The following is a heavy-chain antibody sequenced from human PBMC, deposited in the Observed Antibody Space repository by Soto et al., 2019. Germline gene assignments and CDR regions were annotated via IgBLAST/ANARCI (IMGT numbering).Heavy chain of an antibody. CDR1: GGSISSYY. D-gene: IGHD3-10*01. J-gene: IGHJ4*02. Sequence: QVQLLESGPGLVKPSETLSLTCTVSGGSISSYYWSWIRQPPGKGLEWIGYIYSSGSTNYNPSLKRRVTISVDTSKHQCSLTLSSVTAADTAVYYCARRYGGGFDYWGQGTLVTVSS. CDR2: IYSSGST. V-gene: IGHV4-59*08. CDR3: ARRYGGGFDY.